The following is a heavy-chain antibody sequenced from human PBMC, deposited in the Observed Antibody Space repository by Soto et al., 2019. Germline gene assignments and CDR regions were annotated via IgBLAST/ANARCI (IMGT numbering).Heavy chain of an antibody. CDR1: GFTFSSDA. CDR3: AGAYAAITPGDY. J-gene: IGHJ4*02. V-gene: IGHV3-30-3*01. CDR2: ISYDGSKK. Sequence: QVQLVESGGGVVQPGRSLRLSCAASGFTFSSDAMHWVRQALGKGLEWVAVISYDGSKKYYADSVKGRFTISRDNSKNTLYLQMNSLRAEDTAVCYCAGAYAAITPGDYWGQGTLVTVSS. D-gene: IGHD1-20*01.